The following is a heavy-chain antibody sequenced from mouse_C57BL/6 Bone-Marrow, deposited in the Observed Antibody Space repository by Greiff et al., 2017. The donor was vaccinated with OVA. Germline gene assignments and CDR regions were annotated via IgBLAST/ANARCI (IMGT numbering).Heavy chain of an antibody. Sequence: EVQLQQSGPELVKPGASVKIPCKASGYTFTDYNMDWVKQSHGKSLEWIGDINPNNGGTIYNQKFKGKATLTVDQSSSTAYMELRSLTSEDTAVYYCARLLRDWYFDVWGTGTTVTVSS. CDR3: ARLLRDWYFDV. CDR2: INPNNGGT. V-gene: IGHV1-18*01. J-gene: IGHJ1*03. CDR1: GYTFTDYN. D-gene: IGHD1-1*01.